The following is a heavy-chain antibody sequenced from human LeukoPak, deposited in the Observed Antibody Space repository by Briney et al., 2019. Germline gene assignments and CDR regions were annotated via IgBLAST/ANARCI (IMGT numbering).Heavy chain of an antibody. CDR2: MNPNSGNT. J-gene: IGHJ3*02. CDR1: GYTFTSYD. CDR3: ARGLGYCTGGACRNDAFDI. V-gene: IGHV1-8*01. D-gene: IGHD2-8*02. Sequence: GASVKVSCKASGYTFTSYDINWVRQATGQGLEWMGWMNPNSGNTGYAQKFQGRVTMTRNTSISTAYMELSSLRSEDTAVYYCARGLGYCTGGACRNDAFDIWGQGTMVTVSS.